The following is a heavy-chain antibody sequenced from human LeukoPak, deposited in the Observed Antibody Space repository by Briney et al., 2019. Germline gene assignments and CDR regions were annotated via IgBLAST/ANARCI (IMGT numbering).Heavy chain of an antibody. CDR2: ISGSGGST. CDR1: GFTFSSYA. V-gene: IGHV3-23*01. Sequence: PWGSLRLSCEASGFTFSSYAMSWVRQAPGEGLEWVSAISGSGGSTYYADSVKGRFTISRDNSKNTLYLQMNSLRAEDTAVYYCAKDSHRYSSSWYSSSYFDYWGQGTLVTVSS. CDR3: AKDSHRYSSSWYSSSYFDY. D-gene: IGHD6-13*01. J-gene: IGHJ4*02.